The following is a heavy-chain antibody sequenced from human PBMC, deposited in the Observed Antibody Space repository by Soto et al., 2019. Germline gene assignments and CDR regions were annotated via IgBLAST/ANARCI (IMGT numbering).Heavy chain of an antibody. CDR3: ASIGTPTTNWFDP. CDR1: GGSFSGYY. V-gene: IGHV4-34*01. D-gene: IGHD1-1*01. J-gene: IGHJ5*02. CDR2: IYHSGST. Sequence: SETLSLTCAVYGGSFSGYYWSWIRQPPGKGLEWIGQIYHSGSTNYNPSLESRVTISVDKSKNQFSLKLTSVTAADTAVYYCASIGTPTTNWFDPWGQGTLVTVSS.